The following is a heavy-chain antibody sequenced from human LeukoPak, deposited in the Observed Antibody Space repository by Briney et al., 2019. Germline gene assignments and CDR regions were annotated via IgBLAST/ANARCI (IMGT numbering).Heavy chain of an antibody. CDR3: ARHPSIVGATSFDY. CDR2: IYYSGST. V-gene: IGHV4-59*08. J-gene: IGHJ4*02. Sequence: SETLSPTCTVSGGSISSYYWSWIRQPPGKGLEWIGYIYYSGSTNYNPSLKSRVTISVDTSKNQFSLKLSSVTAADTAVYYCARHPSIVGATSFDYWGQGTLVTVSS. CDR1: GGSISSYY. D-gene: IGHD1-26*01.